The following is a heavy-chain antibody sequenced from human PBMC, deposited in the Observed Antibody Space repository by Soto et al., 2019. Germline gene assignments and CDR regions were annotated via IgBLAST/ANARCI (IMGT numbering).Heavy chain of an antibody. J-gene: IGHJ4*02. D-gene: IGHD5-12*01. CDR3: AKGYYSGYDLAYFDY. CDR2: ISGSGDNT. Sequence: EVQLLESGGGLVQPGGSLRLSCAASGFSFDDYAMTWVRQAAGKGLEWVSAISGSGDNTYYADSVKGRFTISRDNSKNTLYPQLNSLRAEDTALYYCAKGYYSGYDLAYFDYWGQGTLVTVSS. CDR1: GFSFDDYA. V-gene: IGHV3-23*01.